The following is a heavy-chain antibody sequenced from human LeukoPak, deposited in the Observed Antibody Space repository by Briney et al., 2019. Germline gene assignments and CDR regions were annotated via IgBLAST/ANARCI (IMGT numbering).Heavy chain of an antibody. D-gene: IGHD3-9*01. Sequence: GASVKVSCKASGYTFTSYGISWVRQAPGQGLEWMGWISAYNGNTNYAQKLQGRVTMTTDTSTSTAYMELRSLRSDDTAVYYCARDVDWVHYYYYGMDVWGQGTTVTVSS. CDR1: GYTFTSYG. CDR3: ARDVDWVHYYYYGMDV. J-gene: IGHJ6*02. V-gene: IGHV1-18*01. CDR2: ISAYNGNT.